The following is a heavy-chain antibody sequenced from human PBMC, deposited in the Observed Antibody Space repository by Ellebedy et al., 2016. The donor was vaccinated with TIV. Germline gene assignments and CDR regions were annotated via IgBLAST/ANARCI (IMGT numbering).Heavy chain of an antibody. CDR1: GFTFTDYA. J-gene: IGHJ4*02. D-gene: IGHD3-22*01. CDR3: ARDKRESGFGV. CDR2: FSTSSSHI. V-gene: IGHV3-21*01. Sequence: GEALKISCAASGFTFTDYAINWVRPAPGKGLEWVSSFSTSSSHIFQADSVKGRFTISRDDAQNSLYLQMNSLTAEDTAFYYCARDKRESGFGVWGQGTLVTVSS.